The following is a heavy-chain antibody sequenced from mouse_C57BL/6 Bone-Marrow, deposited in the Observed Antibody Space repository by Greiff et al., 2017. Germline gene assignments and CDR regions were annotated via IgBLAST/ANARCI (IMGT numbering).Heavy chain of an antibody. CDR3: ARGYYGSSYPQVGYFDV. CDR1: GYTFTSYW. J-gene: IGHJ1*03. D-gene: IGHD1-1*01. CDR2: IDPSDSYT. V-gene: IGHV1-59*01. Sequence: QVQLQQPGAELVRPGTSVKLSCKASGYTFTSYWMHWVKQRPGQGLEWIGVIDPSDSYTNYNQKFKGKATLTVDASSSTAYMQLISLTSEDAAVYYCARGYYGSSYPQVGYFDVWGTGTTVTVTS.